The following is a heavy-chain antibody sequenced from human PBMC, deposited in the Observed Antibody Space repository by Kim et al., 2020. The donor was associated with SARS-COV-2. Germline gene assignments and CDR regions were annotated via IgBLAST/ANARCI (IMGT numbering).Heavy chain of an antibody. CDR1: GFTFSDHY. D-gene: IGHD5-18*01. CDR3: ARETAMAVDYYYYGMDV. Sequence: GGSLRLSCAASGFTFSDHYMDWVRQAPGKGLEWVGRTRNKANSYTTEYAASVKGRFTISRDDSKNSLYLQMNSLKTEDTAVYYCARETAMAVDYYYYGMDVWGQGTTVTVSS. J-gene: IGHJ6*02. V-gene: IGHV3-72*01. CDR2: TRNKANSYTT.